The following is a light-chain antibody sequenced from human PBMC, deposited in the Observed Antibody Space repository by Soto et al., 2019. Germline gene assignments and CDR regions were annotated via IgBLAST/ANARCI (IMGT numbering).Light chain of an antibody. CDR3: QQYNSWPSLT. CDR1: QGISNS. Sequence: EIVMTQSPATLSVSPGERATLSCRASQGISNSLAWYQQKPGQAPRLLIYGVSTRATGIPARFSGSGSGTEFTLTISSLQSEDFAVYYCQQYNSWPSLTFGGGTKVDIK. CDR2: GVS. J-gene: IGKJ4*01. V-gene: IGKV3-15*01.